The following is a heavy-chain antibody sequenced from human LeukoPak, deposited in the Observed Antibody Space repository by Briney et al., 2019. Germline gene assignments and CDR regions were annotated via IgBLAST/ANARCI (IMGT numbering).Heavy chain of an antibody. J-gene: IGHJ5*02. Sequence: PSETLSLTCTVSGGSISSYYWSWIRQPPGKGLEWIGYIYYSGSTNYNPSLKSRVTISVDTSKNQFSLKLSSVTAADTAVYYCARDRITIFGVAWFDPWGQGTLVTVSS. V-gene: IGHV4-59*12. CDR1: GGSISSYY. CDR3: ARDRITIFGVAWFDP. CDR2: IYYSGST. D-gene: IGHD3-3*01.